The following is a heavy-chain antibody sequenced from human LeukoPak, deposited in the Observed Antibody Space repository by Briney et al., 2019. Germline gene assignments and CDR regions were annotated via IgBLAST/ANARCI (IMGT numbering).Heavy chain of an antibody. CDR3: LIFPGR. V-gene: IGHV3-15*05. Sequence: GGSLRLSCAASGFSVINAWMSWVRQAPGQGLEWVGRIKSRADGGTTGYAAPVEGRFSISRDDSENTLYLQMNSLQIDDTALYYCLIFPGRWGQGTLVTVPS. CDR2: IKSRADGGTT. CDR1: GFSVINAW. J-gene: IGHJ4*02. D-gene: IGHD3-3*01.